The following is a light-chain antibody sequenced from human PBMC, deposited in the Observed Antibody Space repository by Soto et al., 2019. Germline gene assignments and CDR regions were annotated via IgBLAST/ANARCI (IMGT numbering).Light chain of an antibody. Sequence: EIVMTQSPVTLSVSPGERATLSCRASQSVSGKLAWYQQKPGQAPRLLLYDAATRATGVPARFSGSWSGTEFTLTISRLQSEYLAFYYRQQYSNCRTFGQGTNVEIK. J-gene: IGKJ1*01. V-gene: IGKV3-15*01. CDR3: QQYSNCRT. CDR1: QSVSGK. CDR2: DAA.